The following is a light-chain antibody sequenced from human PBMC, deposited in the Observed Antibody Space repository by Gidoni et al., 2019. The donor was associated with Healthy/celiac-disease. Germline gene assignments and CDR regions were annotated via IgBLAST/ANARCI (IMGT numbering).Light chain of an antibody. Sequence: SVLTPPPSVSGTPGPRVTISCTGSSSNIGAGYDVHWYQQLPVTAPKLRIYGNSKRPSGVPDRFSGSKSGTSASLAITGLQAEDEADYYCQSYDSSLSGSYVFGTGTKVTVL. V-gene: IGLV1-40*01. CDR2: GNS. J-gene: IGLJ1*01. CDR1: SSNIGAGYD. CDR3: QSYDSSLSGSYV.